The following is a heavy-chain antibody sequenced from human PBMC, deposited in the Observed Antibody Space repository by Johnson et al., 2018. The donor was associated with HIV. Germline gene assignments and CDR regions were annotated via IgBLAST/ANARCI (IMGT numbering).Heavy chain of an antibody. V-gene: IGHV3-48*01. Sequence: VQLVESEGGVVQPGRSLRRYCAASGFPFSPYWMHWVRQAPGKGLEWVSGISWNSGSIAYADSVKARFTISRDISKNSFYLQMNSLRAEDTSVYYCARARWYLGGGSCCAFDIWGQGTMVTVSS. CDR3: ARARWYLGGGSCCAFDI. J-gene: IGHJ3*02. CDR2: ISWNSGSI. D-gene: IGHD2-15*01. CDR1: GFPFSPYW.